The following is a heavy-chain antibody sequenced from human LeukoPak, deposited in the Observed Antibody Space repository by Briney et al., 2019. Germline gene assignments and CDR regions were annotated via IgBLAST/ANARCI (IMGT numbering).Heavy chain of an antibody. CDR1: GYTFTGYY. D-gene: IGHD4-17*01. V-gene: IGHV1-18*04. CDR3: ARDLRLRRTGYAFDI. CDR2: ISAYNGNT. Sequence: ASVKVSCKASGYTFTGYYMHWVRQAPGQGLEWMGWISAYNGNTNYAQKLQGRVTMTTDTSTSTAYMELRSLRSDDTAVYYCARDLRLRRTGYAFDIWGQGTMVTVSS. J-gene: IGHJ3*02.